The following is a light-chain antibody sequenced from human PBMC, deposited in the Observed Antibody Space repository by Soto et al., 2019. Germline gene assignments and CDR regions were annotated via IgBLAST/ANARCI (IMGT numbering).Light chain of an antibody. V-gene: IGKV3-15*01. CDR2: GAS. Sequence: EIVMTQSPATLSVSPGERATLSCRASQSVSSNLAWYQQKPGQAPRLLIYGASTRASGIPARFSGSGSGTEFTLNISSLQSEDFAVYYCQQYNNWPPFLTFGGGNKVEIK. CDR3: QQYNNWPPFLT. J-gene: IGKJ4*01. CDR1: QSVSSN.